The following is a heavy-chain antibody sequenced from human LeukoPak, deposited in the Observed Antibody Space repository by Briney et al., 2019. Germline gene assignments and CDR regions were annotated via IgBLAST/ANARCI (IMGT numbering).Heavy chain of an antibody. Sequence: PGGSLRLSCAASGFTFSSYGMHWVRQAPGKGLEWVAVISYDGSNKYYADSVKGRFTISRDNSKNTLYLQMSSLRAEDTAVYYCAKDPDWGGTEGGYFDYWGQGTLVIVSS. CDR2: ISYDGSNK. J-gene: IGHJ4*02. CDR1: GFTFSSYG. CDR3: AKDPDWGGTEGGYFDY. D-gene: IGHD3-10*01. V-gene: IGHV3-30*18.